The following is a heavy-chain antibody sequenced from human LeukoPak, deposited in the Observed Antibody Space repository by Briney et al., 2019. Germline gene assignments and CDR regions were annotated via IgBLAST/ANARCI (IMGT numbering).Heavy chain of an antibody. J-gene: IGHJ4*02. D-gene: IGHD3-3*02. CDR2: ITPKSGDT. Sequence: ASVKVSCKAPGYTFSDFYIHWVRQAPGQGLEYVGWITPKSGDTYSPQRFQGRVTMTRDASISTAYMELSSLRSDDTAVYFCARVRLADERAWAYWGQGTLVTVSS. V-gene: IGHV1-2*02. CDR3: ARVRLADERAWAY. CDR1: GYTFSDFY.